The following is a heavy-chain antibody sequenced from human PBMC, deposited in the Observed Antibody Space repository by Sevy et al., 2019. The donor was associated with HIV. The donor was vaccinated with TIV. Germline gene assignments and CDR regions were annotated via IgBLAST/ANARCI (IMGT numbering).Heavy chain of an antibody. CDR1: GFTFSSYT. J-gene: IGHJ4*02. D-gene: IGHD3-22*01. CDR2: ISGSASST. Sequence: GGSLILSCAASGFTFSSYTMSWVRQAPGKGLEWVSAISGSASSTYYADSVKGRFTISRDNSKNTLYLLLNSLRAEDTAVYYCAKDGHYYDSSADYLNYFDYWGQGTLVTVSS. CDR3: AKDGHYYDSSADYLNYFDY. V-gene: IGHV3-23*01.